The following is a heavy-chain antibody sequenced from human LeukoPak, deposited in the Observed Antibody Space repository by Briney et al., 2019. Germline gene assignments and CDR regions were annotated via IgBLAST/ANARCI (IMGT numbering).Heavy chain of an antibody. Sequence: SETLSLTCAVYGGSFSGYYWTWIRQTPEKGLEWIGEMNPSGSTNYNPSLMSRVTISVDTSKNQFSLELSSVTAADTAVYYCARGRQDVTMIVVVMTAVSYYLDVWGKGTTVTVS. CDR1: GGSFSGYY. D-gene: IGHD3-22*01. CDR2: MNPSGST. J-gene: IGHJ6*03. CDR3: ARGRQDVTMIVVVMTAVSYYLDV. V-gene: IGHV4-34*01.